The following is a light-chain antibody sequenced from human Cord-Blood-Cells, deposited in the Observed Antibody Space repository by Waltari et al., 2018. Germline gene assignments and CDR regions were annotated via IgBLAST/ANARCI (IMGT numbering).Light chain of an antibody. CDR3: QQSYSTPFT. Sequence: DIQMTQSPSSLSASVGDRVTITCRASQSISSYLNWYQQKPRKAPKLLIYAASSLQSGVPSRFSGRWSWTSFTLTISSLQPEDFATYYCQQSYSTPFTFGPGTKVDIK. CDR2: AAS. CDR1: QSISSY. J-gene: IGKJ3*01. V-gene: IGKV1-39*01.